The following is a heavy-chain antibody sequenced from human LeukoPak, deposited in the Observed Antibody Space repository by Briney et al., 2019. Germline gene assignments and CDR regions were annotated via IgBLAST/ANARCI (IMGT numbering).Heavy chain of an antibody. CDR3: ARLQWELRAFDY. V-gene: IGHV3-21*01. Sequence: GGSLRLSCAASGFTFSSYSMNWVRQAPGKGLEWVSSISSSSSYIHYADSVKGRFTISRDNAKNSLYLQMNSLRAEDTAVYYCARLQWELRAFDYWGQGTLVTVSS. CDR1: GFTFSSYS. CDR2: ISSSSSYI. D-gene: IGHD1-26*01. J-gene: IGHJ4*02.